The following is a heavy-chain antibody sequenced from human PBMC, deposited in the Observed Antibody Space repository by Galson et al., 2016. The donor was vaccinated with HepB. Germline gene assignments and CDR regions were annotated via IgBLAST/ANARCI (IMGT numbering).Heavy chain of an antibody. V-gene: IGHV3-9*01. D-gene: IGHD3-9*01. CDR2: INWSSASI. CDR1: GFTFDDYA. CDR3: ARVGDILTSYTFDV. Sequence: SLRLSCAASGFTFDDYAMHWVRQAPGKGLEWVSGINWSSASIGYADSVKGRFTISRDNAKNSLYLQMNSLRAEDTAVYYCARVGDILTSYTFDVWGQGILVTVSS. J-gene: IGHJ4*02.